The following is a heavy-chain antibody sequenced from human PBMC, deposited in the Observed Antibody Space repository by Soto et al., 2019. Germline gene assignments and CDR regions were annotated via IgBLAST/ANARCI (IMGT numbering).Heavy chain of an antibody. CDR2: VSYDGSDK. D-gene: IGHD1-26*01. CDR1: GFRFSNYG. Sequence: GGSLRLSCATSGFRFSNYGMHWVRQAPGRGLEWVAVVSYDGSDKFYADSVKGRFTISRDNSNNTVFLQMNSLSAEDTAVYYCEKDWVGGSNKDQLDYWGQGTAVNVS. J-gene: IGHJ4*02. CDR3: EKDWVGGSNKDQLDY. V-gene: IGHV3-30*18.